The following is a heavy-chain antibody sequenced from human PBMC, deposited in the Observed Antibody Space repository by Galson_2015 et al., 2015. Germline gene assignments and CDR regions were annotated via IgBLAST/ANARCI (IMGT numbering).Heavy chain of an antibody. V-gene: IGHV1-8*01. CDR3: ARGSYYYDSSGYYE. CDR2: MNPNSGNT. Sequence: SVKVSCKASGYTLTSYDINWVRQATGQGLEWMGWMNPNSGNTGYAQKFQGRVTMTRNTSISTAYMELRSLRSEDTAVYYCARGSYYYDSSGYYEWGQGTMVTVSS. J-gene: IGHJ3*01. D-gene: IGHD3-22*01. CDR1: GYTLTSYD.